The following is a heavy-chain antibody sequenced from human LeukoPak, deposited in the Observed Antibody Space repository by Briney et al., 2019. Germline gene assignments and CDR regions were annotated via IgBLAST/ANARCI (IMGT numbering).Heavy chain of an antibody. CDR2: VYYSGST. CDR1: GFTFSSYW. Sequence: GSLRLSCAASGFTFSSYWMSWIRQPPGKGLEWIGYVYYSGSTNYNPSLKSRVTLLVDTSKNQFSLSLSSVTAADTAVYYCARSYGYSSGWYGAYYFDYWGQGTLVTVSS. CDR3: ARSYGYSSGWYGAYYFDY. J-gene: IGHJ4*02. D-gene: IGHD6-19*01. V-gene: IGHV4-59*01.